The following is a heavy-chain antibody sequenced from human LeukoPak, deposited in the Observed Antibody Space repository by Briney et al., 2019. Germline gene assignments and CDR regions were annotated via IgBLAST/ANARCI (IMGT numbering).Heavy chain of an antibody. CDR3: ARVEMATRRPYYFDY. D-gene: IGHD5-24*01. CDR2: IYYSGTT. Sequence: SETLSLTCTVSGGSISSYYWSWIRQPPGKGPEWIGYIYYSGTTNYNPSLKSRVTISVDTPKNQFSLNLSSVTAADTAVYYCARVEMATRRPYYFDYWGQGTLVTVSS. J-gene: IGHJ4*02. V-gene: IGHV4-59*01. CDR1: GGSISSYY.